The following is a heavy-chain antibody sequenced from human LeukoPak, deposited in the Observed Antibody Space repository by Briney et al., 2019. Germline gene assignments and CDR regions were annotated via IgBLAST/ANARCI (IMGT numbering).Heavy chain of an antibody. J-gene: IGHJ4*02. CDR1: GLTFSTYT. Sequence: GGSLRLSCAASGLTFSTYTMHWVRQAPGKGLEWVSSISSSATYIYYADSVKGRFTISRDDAKKSLYLHMNSLRADDTAVYYCASWDDYGDYVAFEYWGQGTLVTVSS. CDR3: ASWDDYGDYVAFEY. D-gene: IGHD4-17*01. V-gene: IGHV3-21*01. CDR2: ISSSATYI.